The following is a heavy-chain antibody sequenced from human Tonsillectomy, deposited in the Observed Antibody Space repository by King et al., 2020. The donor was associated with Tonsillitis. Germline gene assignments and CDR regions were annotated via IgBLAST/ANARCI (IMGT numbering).Heavy chain of an antibody. Sequence: VQLVQSGAEVKKPGESLRISCKGSGYSFTRKWISWVRQMPGKGLEWMGAIDPSDSYARYSPSFQGHVTLSTDKSISTAYLHWSSLKASDPAMYYCARLGYCSGGRCSNLDSWGQGTLVTVSS. V-gene: IGHV5-10-1*03. CDR1: GYSFTRKW. CDR3: ARLGYCSGGRCSNLDS. D-gene: IGHD2-15*01. J-gene: IGHJ4*02. CDR2: IDPSDSYA.